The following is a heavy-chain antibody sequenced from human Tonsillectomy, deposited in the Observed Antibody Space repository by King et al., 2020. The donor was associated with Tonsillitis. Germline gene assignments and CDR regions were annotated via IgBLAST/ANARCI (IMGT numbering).Heavy chain of an antibody. CDR1: GGTFSSYS. J-gene: IGHJ4*02. CDR2: IIPMFDIA. V-gene: IGHV1-69*09. D-gene: IGHD3-16*02. CDR3: AGTITFGGVIPTYYFDY. Sequence: VQLVESGAEVKKPGSSVKVSCKASGGTFSSYSFSWVRQAPGQGLEWMGRIIPMFDIADYAQKFQGRVTITADKSTSTAYMEVSSLRSEDTAVYYCAGTITFGGVIPTYYFDYWGQGTLVTVSS.